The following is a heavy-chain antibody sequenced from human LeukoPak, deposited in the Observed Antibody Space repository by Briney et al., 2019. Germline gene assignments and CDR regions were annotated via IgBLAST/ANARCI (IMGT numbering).Heavy chain of an antibody. V-gene: IGHV3-30-3*01. CDR3: AKAFKYYDSSGNYFDY. J-gene: IGHJ4*02. Sequence: GGSLRLSCSASGFTFNDYSMHWVRQAPGKGLEWVAVISYDGSNKYYADSVKGRFTISRDNSKNTLYLQMNNLRAEDTAVYYCAKAFKYYDSSGNYFDYWGQGTLVTVSS. CDR1: GFTFNDYS. CDR2: ISYDGSNK. D-gene: IGHD3-22*01.